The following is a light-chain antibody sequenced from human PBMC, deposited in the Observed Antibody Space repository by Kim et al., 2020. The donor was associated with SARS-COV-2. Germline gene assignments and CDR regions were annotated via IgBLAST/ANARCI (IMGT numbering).Light chain of an antibody. J-gene: IGLJ3*02. CDR3: SSYTSSSGLMV. Sequence: QSITISCTGTSSDVDDYNYVSWYQQHPGKAPKLMIYEVTKRPSGVSYRFSGSKSGNTASLTISGLQAEDEADYYCSSYTSSSGLMVFGGGTADRP. CDR2: EVT. CDR1: SSDVDDYNY. V-gene: IGLV2-14*01.